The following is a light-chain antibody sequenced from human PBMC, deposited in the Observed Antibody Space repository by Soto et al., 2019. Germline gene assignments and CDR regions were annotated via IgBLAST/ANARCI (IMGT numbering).Light chain of an antibody. CDR3: QQTYSPPWT. Sequence: DIQMTQSPSYLSASVGDRVTITCRASQSIRSYLNWYQQKPGKAPKLLIYAAASLQSGVPSSFRGFGAGTDFTLTITRLQAEDFATYYCQQTYSPPWTFGQGTKVEV. V-gene: IGKV1-39*01. J-gene: IGKJ1*01. CDR1: QSIRSY. CDR2: AAA.